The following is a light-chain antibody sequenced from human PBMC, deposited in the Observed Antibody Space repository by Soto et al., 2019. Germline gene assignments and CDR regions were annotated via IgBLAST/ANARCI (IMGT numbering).Light chain of an antibody. CDR2: AAS. CDR1: QSISSY. CDR3: QQSYITPPGT. Sequence: DIQMTQSPSSLSASVGDRVTITCRASQSISSYLNWYQQKPGKAPNLLIYAASRLQSGVPSRFSGSGSGTDFTLTISSLQPEDFATYYCQQSYITPPGTFGPGTKVDIK. V-gene: IGKV1-39*01. J-gene: IGKJ3*01.